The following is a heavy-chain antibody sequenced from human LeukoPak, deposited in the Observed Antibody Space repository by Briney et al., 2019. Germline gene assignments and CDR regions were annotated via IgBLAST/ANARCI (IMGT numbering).Heavy chain of an antibody. Sequence: GGSLRLSCAASGFPFNAYWMTWVRQAPGKGLEWVSAISHTSEYTYHADSVKGRFTISRDNSKNTLYLQINSLRAEDTAMYYCAKGSSAGRPYYFDYWGQGTLVTVSS. CDR1: GFPFNAYW. CDR2: ISHTSEYT. CDR3: AKGSSAGRPYYFDY. V-gene: IGHV3-23*01. J-gene: IGHJ4*02. D-gene: IGHD3-10*01.